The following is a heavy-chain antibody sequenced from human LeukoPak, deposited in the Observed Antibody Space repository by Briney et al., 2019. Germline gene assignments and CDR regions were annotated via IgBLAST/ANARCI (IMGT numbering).Heavy chain of an antibody. J-gene: IGHJ4*02. V-gene: IGHV3-7*01. Sequence: RPGGSLRLSCAASGFICSSYWMSWVRQAPGKGLEWVANMRQDGSEKYYVDSVKGRFTISRDNAKSSLYLQMNSLRAEDTAVYYCATHSGWRFDYWGQGTLVTVSS. CDR1: GFICSSYW. D-gene: IGHD6-19*01. CDR3: ATHSGWRFDY. CDR2: MRQDGSEK.